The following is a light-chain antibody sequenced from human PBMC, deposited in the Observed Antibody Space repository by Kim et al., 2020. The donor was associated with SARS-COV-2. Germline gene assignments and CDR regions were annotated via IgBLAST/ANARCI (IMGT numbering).Light chain of an antibody. CDR1: QSISSW. CDR2: KAS. Sequence: SASGGDRVTISGRASQSISSWLAWYQQKPGKAPKLLIYKASSLESGVPSRFSGSGSGTEFTLTISSLQPDDFATYYCQQYNSYPYTFGQGTKLEI. J-gene: IGKJ2*01. CDR3: QQYNSYPYT. V-gene: IGKV1-5*03.